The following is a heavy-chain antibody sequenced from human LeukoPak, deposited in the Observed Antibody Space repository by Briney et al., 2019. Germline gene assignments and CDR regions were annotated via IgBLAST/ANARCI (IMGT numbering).Heavy chain of an antibody. V-gene: IGHV3-53*01. D-gene: IGHD6-19*01. Sequence: GGSLRLSCAASGFTVSSNYMSWVRQAPGKGLEWVSVIYSGGSTYYADSVKGRFTISRDNSKNTLYLQMNSLRAEDTAVYYCAKAIEGIAVAVVDYWGQGTLVTVSS. CDR1: GFTVSSNY. CDR2: IYSGGST. CDR3: AKAIEGIAVAVVDY. J-gene: IGHJ4*02.